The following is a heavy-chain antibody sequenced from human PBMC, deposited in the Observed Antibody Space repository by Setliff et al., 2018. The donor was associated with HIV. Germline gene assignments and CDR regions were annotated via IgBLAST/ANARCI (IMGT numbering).Heavy chain of an antibody. Sequence: SETLSLTCTVSGGSITSYYWSWIRQPPGKGLEWIGYIYYGGSANYNPSLRSRLTISVDTSKNQFSLKLSSVTAADTTVYYCARFRVERRLSNWFDPWGQGTLVTSPQ. J-gene: IGHJ5*02. CDR3: ARFRVERRLSNWFDP. CDR2: IYYGGSA. CDR1: GGSITSYY. V-gene: IGHV4-59*01. D-gene: IGHD1-1*01.